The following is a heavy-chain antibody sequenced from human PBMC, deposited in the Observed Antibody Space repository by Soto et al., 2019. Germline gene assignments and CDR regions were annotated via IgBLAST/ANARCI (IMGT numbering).Heavy chain of an antibody. CDR2: IPYGGINK. CDR3: AKDQDNDSTPPPPLLDY. J-gene: IGHJ4*02. D-gene: IGHD3-22*01. V-gene: IGHV3-30*18. Sequence: GGSLRLSCAASGFTFSNYGMHWVRQAPGKGLEWVAVIPYGGINKYYADSVKGRFTISRDNSKNTLYLQMNSLRAEETAVYYCAKDQDNDSTPPPPLLDYWGQGTLVTSPQ. CDR1: GFTFSNYG.